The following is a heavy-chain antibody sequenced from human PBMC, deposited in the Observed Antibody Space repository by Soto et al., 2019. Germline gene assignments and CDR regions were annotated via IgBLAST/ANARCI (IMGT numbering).Heavy chain of an antibody. CDR1: GYTFTSYG. CDR2: ISAYNGNT. CDR3: ARFAGGSYNTYYFYYGMDV. Sequence: ASVKVSCKASGYTFTSYGISWVRQAPGQGLDWMGWISAYNGNTKYAQDLQGRVTMTTDTSTSTAYMELRSLRSDDTAVYYCARFAGGSYNTYYFYYGMDVWGQGTTVTVSS. D-gene: IGHD2-15*01. J-gene: IGHJ6*02. V-gene: IGHV1-18*04.